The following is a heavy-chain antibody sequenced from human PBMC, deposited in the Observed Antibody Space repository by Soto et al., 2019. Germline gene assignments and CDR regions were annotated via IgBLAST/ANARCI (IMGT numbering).Heavy chain of an antibody. D-gene: IGHD3-9*01. V-gene: IGHV3-21*01. CDR1: GFTFSTYN. J-gene: IGHJ4*02. CDR3: ARDHARGLRVGYSDG. CDR2: ITPDSRYI. Sequence: QLVESGGGLVEPGGSLRLSCAASGFTFSTYNMNWVRQAPGNGLEWVSSITPDSRYIYYADSVRVRFTISRDNAKTSLYLQMSSLRAEDTAVYFCARDHARGLRVGYSDGWGKGTLVTGSS.